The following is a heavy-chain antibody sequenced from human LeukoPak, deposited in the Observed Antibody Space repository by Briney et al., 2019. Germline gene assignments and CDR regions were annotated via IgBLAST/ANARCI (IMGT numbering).Heavy chain of an antibody. V-gene: IGHV3-33*06. CDR3: AKDGTTVTTLNYFDY. CDR2: IWYDGSNR. D-gene: IGHD4-17*01. Sequence: GGSLRLSCAASGFTFSSYGMHWVRQAPGKGLEWVAIIWYDGSNRYYADSVKGRFTISRDNSKNTLYLQMNSLRAEDTAVYYCAKDGTTVTTLNYFDYWGQGTLVTVSS. J-gene: IGHJ4*02. CDR1: GFTFSSYG.